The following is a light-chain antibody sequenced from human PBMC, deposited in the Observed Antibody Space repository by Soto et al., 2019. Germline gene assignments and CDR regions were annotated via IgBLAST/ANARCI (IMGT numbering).Light chain of an antibody. V-gene: IGKV3-20*01. Sequence: EIGLTQSPGTLSLSPGERATLSCRASQSVSSSYLAWYQQKPGQAPRLLIYGASSRATGIPDRFSGSGSGIDFTITISRPEPEDFAVYYCQQYGSSPLTFGQGPKVEIK. J-gene: IGKJ1*01. CDR3: QQYGSSPLT. CDR1: QSVSSSY. CDR2: GAS.